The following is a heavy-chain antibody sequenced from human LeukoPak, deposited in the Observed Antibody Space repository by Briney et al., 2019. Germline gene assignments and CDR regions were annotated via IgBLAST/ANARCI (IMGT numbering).Heavy chain of an antibody. CDR3: ARCEGMATILIDY. J-gene: IGHJ4*02. CDR1: GGSFSGYY. Sequence: SETLSLTCAVYGGSFSGYYWSWIRQPPGKGQEWIGEINHSGSTNYNPSLKSRVTIAVDTSKNQFSLKLTSVTAADTAVYYCARCEGMATILIDYWGQGTLVTVSS. V-gene: IGHV4-34*01. CDR2: INHSGST. D-gene: IGHD5-24*01.